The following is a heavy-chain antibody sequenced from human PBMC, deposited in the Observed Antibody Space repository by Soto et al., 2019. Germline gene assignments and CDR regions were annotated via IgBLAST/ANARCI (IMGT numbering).Heavy chain of an antibody. CDR1: GGTFSSYA. J-gene: IGHJ4*02. CDR2: IIPIFDTT. D-gene: IGHD3-16*01. Sequence: SVKVSCKASGGTFSSYAISWVRQAPGQGLEWMGGIIPIFDTTNYAQKFQGRVTITADESTSTAYMELSSLRSEDTAVYYCARGRSYTWALDYWGQGTLVTVSS. CDR3: ARGRSYTWALDY. V-gene: IGHV1-69*13.